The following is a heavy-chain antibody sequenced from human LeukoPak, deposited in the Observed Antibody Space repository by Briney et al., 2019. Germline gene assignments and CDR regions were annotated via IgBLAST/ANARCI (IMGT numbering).Heavy chain of an antibody. Sequence: ASVKVSCKAFGYTFTSNYMHWVRQAPGQGPEWMGVISPSGGSTTYAQKLQGRVTMTTDTSTSTAYMELRSLRSDDTAVYYCARGLEWLTRRHTWFDPWGQGTLVTVSS. CDR2: ISPSGGST. J-gene: IGHJ5*02. CDR3: ARGLEWLTRRHTWFDP. D-gene: IGHD3-3*01. CDR1: GYTFTSNY. V-gene: IGHV1-46*01.